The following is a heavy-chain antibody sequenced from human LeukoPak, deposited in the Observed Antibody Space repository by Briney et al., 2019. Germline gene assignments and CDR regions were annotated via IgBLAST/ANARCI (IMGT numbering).Heavy chain of an antibody. CDR1: GFTFSTYA. V-gene: IGHV3-23*01. CDR3: AKSGGSSFVLDMYFQH. D-gene: IGHD6-13*01. Sequence: PGGSLRLSCAASGFTFSTYAMSWVRQAPGKGLDWVSAISGSGGSTYYADSVKGRFTISRDNSKDTLYLQMNSLRAEDTAVYYCAKSGGSSFVLDMYFQHWGQGTLVTVSS. J-gene: IGHJ1*01. CDR2: ISGSGGST.